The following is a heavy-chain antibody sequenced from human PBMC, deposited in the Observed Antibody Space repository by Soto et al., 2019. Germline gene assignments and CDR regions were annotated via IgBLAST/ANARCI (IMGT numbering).Heavy chain of an antibody. CDR1: GLSFRRYR. CDR2: THPGDSDT. CDR3: TLSYGDSYYYYYGMDV. V-gene: IGHV5-51*01. D-gene: IGHD4-17*01. J-gene: IGHJ6*02. Sequence: GESLRICWVGSGLSFRRYRVGRVRKDTGKALEWMRVTHPGDSDTRYSPSFQGQVTISADKSISTAYLQWSSLKASDTAMYFCTLSYGDSYYYYYGMDVWGQGTTVTVSS.